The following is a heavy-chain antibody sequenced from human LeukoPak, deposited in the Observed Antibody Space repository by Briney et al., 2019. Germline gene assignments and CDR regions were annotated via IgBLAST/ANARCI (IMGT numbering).Heavy chain of an antibody. CDR3: ASRRRTEWKWLSY. D-gene: IGHD3-22*01. Sequence: PGGSLRLSCAASGFTFSNFGMHWVRQAPGKGLEWVAVISHDGNYKYYEDSVKGRFTISRDNSKNTLYLQMNSLRGEDTAVYYCASRRRTEWKWLSYWGQGTLVTVSS. V-gene: IGHV3-30*03. J-gene: IGHJ4*02. CDR2: ISHDGNYK. CDR1: GFTFSNFG.